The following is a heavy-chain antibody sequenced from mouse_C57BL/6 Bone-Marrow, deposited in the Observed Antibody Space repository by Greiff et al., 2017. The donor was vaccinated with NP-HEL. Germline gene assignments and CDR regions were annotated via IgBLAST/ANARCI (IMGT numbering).Heavy chain of an antibody. CDR2: ISSGGDYI. D-gene: IGHD1-1*01. J-gene: IGHJ3*01. CDR3: TREGRYRFAY. V-gene: IGHV5-9-1*02. Sequence: EVKLMESGEGLVKPGGSLKLSCAASGFTFSSYAMSWVRQTPEKRLEWVAYISSGGDYIYYADTVKGRFTISRDNARNTLYLQMSSLKSEDTAMYYCTREGRYRFAYWGQGTLVTVSA. CDR1: GFTFSSYA.